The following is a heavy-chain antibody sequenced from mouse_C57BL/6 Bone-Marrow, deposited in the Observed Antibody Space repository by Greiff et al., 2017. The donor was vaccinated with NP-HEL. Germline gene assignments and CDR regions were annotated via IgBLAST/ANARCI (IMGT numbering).Heavy chain of an antibody. J-gene: IGHJ1*03. D-gene: IGHD1-1*01. V-gene: IGHV4-1*01. Sequence: EVQLQESGGGLVQPGGSLKLSCAASGIDFSRYWMSWVRRAPGKGLEWIGEINPDSSTINYAPSLKDKFIISRDNAKNTLYLQMSKVRSEDTALYYCARSHYYGSSYWYFDVWGTGTTVTVSS. CDR1: GIDFSRYW. CDR3: ARSHYYGSSYWYFDV. CDR2: INPDSSTI.